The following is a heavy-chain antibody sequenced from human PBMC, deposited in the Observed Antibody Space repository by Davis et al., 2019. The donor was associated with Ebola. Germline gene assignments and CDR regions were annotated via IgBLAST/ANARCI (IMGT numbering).Heavy chain of an antibody. CDR2: FYTAGTS. D-gene: IGHD3-10*01. J-gene: IGHJ4*02. CDR3: TRGDVNYAWGT. CDR1: GSPAITNY. Sequence: GESLKTPFAAPGSPAITNYMNWVRQAPGKALEWVSIFYTAGTSHYADSVKGRFTISRDNAKSTMWLQMSSLRVDDTAVYYCTRGDVNYAWGTWGQGTMVTVSS. V-gene: IGHV3-53*01.